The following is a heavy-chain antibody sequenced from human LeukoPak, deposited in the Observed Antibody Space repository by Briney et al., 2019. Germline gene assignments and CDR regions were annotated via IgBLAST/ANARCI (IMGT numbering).Heavy chain of an antibody. J-gene: IGHJ4*02. Sequence: SETLSLTCAVYGGSFSGYYWSWIRKPPGTGLEWIGEINHSGCTNYNPSLKSRVTISVDTSKHQFSLKLLSVTAADTAVYYGARGPKTYYDFWSGYAAVGYWGQGTLVTVSS. CDR3: ARGPKTYYDFWSGYAAVGY. D-gene: IGHD3-3*01. CDR1: GGSFSGYY. CDR2: INHSGCT. V-gene: IGHV4-34*01.